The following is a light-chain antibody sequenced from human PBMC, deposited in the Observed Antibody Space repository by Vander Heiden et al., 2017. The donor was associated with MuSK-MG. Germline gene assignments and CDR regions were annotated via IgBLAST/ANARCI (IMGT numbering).Light chain of an antibody. Sequence: QAALTQPAAEAGSPGQSITICCTGTSSDDGSYNLVSWYQQHPRKPPKLMIYEGSKRPSGVSNRFSASKSGNTASLTISGLQAEDEADYYCCSYAGSSTYVFGTGTKVTVL. CDR3: CSYAGSSTYV. V-gene: IGLV2-23*01. J-gene: IGLJ1*01. CDR2: EGS. CDR1: SSDDGSYNL.